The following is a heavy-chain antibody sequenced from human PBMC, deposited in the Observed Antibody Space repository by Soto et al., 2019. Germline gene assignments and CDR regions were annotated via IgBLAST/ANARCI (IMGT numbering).Heavy chain of an antibody. CDR1: GFTFSSYS. V-gene: IGHV3-21*01. CDR2: ISSSSRYI. CDR3: ARDRLVAATSAPPYCYYGMDV. J-gene: IGHJ6*02. Sequence: GGSLRLSCATSGFTFSSYSMNWVRQAPGMGLEWVSFISSSSRYIYYADSVRGRFTISRDNAKNSLYLQINSLRAEDTAVYYCARDRLVAATSAPPYCYYGMDVWGQGTTVTVSS. D-gene: IGHD2-15*01.